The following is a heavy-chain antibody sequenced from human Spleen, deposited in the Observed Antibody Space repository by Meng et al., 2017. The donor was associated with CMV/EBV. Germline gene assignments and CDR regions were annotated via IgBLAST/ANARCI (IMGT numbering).Heavy chain of an antibody. CDR3: ARSVSYSSSWFGY. J-gene: IGHJ4*02. D-gene: IGHD6-13*01. V-gene: IGHV4-34*01. CDR2: INHSGST. Sequence: CAVYGGSFSGYYWSWIRQPTGKGLEWIGEINHSGSTNYNPSLKSRVTISVDTSKNQFSLKLSSVTAADTAVYYCARSVSYSSSWFGYWGQGTLVTVSS. CDR1: GGSFSGYY.